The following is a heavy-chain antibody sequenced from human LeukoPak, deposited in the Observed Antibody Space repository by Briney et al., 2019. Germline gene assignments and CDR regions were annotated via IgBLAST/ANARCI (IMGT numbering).Heavy chain of an antibody. Sequence: SETLSLTCTVSGGSISSYYWSWNRQPPGEGLEWIGYISNSGSTNYNPSLKSRVTISVDTSKNQFSLKLSSVTAADTAVYYCARHGNYYDSSGYNYYFDYWGQGTLGTVSS. CDR2: ISNSGST. CDR3: ARHGNYYDSSGYNYYFDY. J-gene: IGHJ4*02. D-gene: IGHD3-22*01. CDR1: GGSISSYY. V-gene: IGHV4-59*08.